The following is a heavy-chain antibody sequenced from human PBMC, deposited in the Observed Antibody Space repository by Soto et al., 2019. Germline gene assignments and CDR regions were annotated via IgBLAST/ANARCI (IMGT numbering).Heavy chain of an antibody. CDR2: ISAYNGNT. CDR3: AREGKSYVFFTGYYKGYYYYGMDV. CDR1: GYTFTSYV. Sequence: VSVKVSCKASGYTFTSYVISWVRQAPGQGLEWMGWISAYNGNTNYAQKLQGRVTMTTDTSTSTAYMELRSLRSDATAVYYCAREGKSYVFFTGYYKGYYYYGMDVWG. J-gene: IGHJ6*02. V-gene: IGHV1-18*01. D-gene: IGHD3-9*01.